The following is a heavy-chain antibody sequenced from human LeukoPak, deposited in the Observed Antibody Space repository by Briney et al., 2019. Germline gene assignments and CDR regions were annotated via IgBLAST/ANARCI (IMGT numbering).Heavy chain of an antibody. V-gene: IGHV3-30*18. CDR2: ISYDGSNK. CDR3: AKDPYYSSGWYYFDY. D-gene: IGHD6-19*01. J-gene: IGHJ4*02. CDR1: GFTFSSYG. Sequence: PGGSLRLSCAASGFTFSSYGMPWVRQAPGKGLEWVAVISYDGSNKYYADSVKARFTISRDNSKNTLYLQMNSLRAEDTAVYYCAKDPYYSSGWYYFDYWGQGTLVTVSS.